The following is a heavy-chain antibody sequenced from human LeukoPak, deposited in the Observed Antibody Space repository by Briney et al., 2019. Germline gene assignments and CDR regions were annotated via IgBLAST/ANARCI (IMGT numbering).Heavy chain of an antibody. V-gene: IGHV3-23*01. Sequence: PGGSLRLSCAASGFSFSSYDMSWVRQAPGNGLEWVAGISGSGGSTNYADSVKGRFTISRDNPKNTLYLQMNSLRAEDTAVYFCAKRGVAIRVILVGFHKEAYYFDSWGQGALVTVSS. D-gene: IGHD3-22*01. CDR3: AKRGVAIRVILVGFHKEAYYFDS. J-gene: IGHJ4*02. CDR1: GFSFSSYD. CDR2: ISGSGGST.